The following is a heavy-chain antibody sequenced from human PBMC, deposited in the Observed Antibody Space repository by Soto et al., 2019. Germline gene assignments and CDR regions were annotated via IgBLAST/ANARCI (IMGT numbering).Heavy chain of an antibody. J-gene: IGHJ5*02. CDR2: IYYSGST. CDR3: ARLKWLRVYNWFDP. CDR1: GGSISSGDYY. V-gene: IGHV4-30-4*01. D-gene: IGHD5-12*01. Sequence: PSETLSLTCTVSGGSISSGDYYWSWIRQPPGKGLEWIGYIYYSGSTYYNPSLKSRVTMSVEASKNQFSLKLSSVTAADTAVYYCARLKWLRVYNWFDPWGQGTLVTVSS.